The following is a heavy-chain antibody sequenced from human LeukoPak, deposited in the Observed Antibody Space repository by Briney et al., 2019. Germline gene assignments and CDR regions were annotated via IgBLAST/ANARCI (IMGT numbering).Heavy chain of an antibody. CDR3: ARDNGYSSGWYAPRGWFDP. J-gene: IGHJ5*02. CDR1: VGSISSGNW. D-gene: IGHD6-19*01. Sequence: PSETLSLTCAVSVGSISSGNWWSWVRQSPGKGLEWIGEVYHNGTPNYNPSLKSRVTISADTFKNHFSLKLSSVTAADTAVYYCARDNGYSSGWYAPRGWFDPWGQGTLVTVSS. CDR2: VYHNGTP. V-gene: IGHV4-4*02.